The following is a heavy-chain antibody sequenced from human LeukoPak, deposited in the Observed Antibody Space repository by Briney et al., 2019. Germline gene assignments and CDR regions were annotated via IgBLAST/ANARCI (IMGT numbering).Heavy chain of an antibody. Sequence: SETLSLTCTVSGGSISSSSYYWGWIRQPPGKGLEWIGSIYYSGSTYYNPSLKSRVTISVDTSKNQFSLKLSSVTAADTAVYYCARGVDSSGWYGGGNYWGQGTLVTVSS. CDR2: IYYSGST. J-gene: IGHJ4*02. CDR1: GGSISSSSYY. V-gene: IGHV4-39*07. CDR3: ARGVDSSGWYGGGNY. D-gene: IGHD6-19*01.